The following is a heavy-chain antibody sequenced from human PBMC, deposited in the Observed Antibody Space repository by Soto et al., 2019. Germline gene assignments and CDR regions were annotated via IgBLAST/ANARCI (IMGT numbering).Heavy chain of an antibody. D-gene: IGHD3-22*01. J-gene: IGHJ4*02. CDR1: GFTFSSYS. V-gene: IGHV3-21*01. CDR3: AKATGDYYDASGADY. Sequence: EVQLVESGGGLVKPGGSLRLSCTASGFTFSSYSMNWVRQAPGKGLEWVSSISSSSGYIYYADSVKGRFTISRDNAKNSLYLRMNNLRAEDTAVYYCAKATGDYYDASGADYWGQGTLVTVSS. CDR2: ISSSSGYI.